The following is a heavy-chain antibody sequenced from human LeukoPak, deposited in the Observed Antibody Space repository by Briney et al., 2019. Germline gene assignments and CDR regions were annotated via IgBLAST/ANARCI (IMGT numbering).Heavy chain of an antibody. V-gene: IGHV3-64*01. CDR3: ARRGIAAAGTDY. D-gene: IGHD6-13*01. CDR1: GFTFSSYA. CDR2: ISSNGGST. Sequence: GGSLRLSCAASGFTFSSYAMHWVRQAPGKGLEYVLAISSNGGSTYYANSVKGRFTISRDNSKNTLYLQMGSLRAEDMAVYYCARRGIAAAGTDYWGQGTLVTVSS. J-gene: IGHJ4*02.